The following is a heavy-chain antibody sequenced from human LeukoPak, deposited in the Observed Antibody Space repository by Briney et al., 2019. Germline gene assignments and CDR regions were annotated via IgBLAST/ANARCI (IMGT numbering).Heavy chain of an antibody. CDR1: GGSISSGGYY. J-gene: IGHJ4*02. CDR2: IYYSGST. CDR3: ARGFRFGGVIADY. Sequence: SETLSLTCTVSGGSISSGGYYWSWIRQHPGKGLEWIGYIYYSGSTYYNPSLKSRVTISVDTSKNQFSLKLSSVTAADTAVYYCARGFRFGGVIADYWGQGTLVTVSS. D-gene: IGHD3-16*02. V-gene: IGHV4-31*03.